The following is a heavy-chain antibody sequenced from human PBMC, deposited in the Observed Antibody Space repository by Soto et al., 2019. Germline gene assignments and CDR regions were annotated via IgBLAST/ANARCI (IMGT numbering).Heavy chain of an antibody. D-gene: IGHD2-21*01. V-gene: IGHV4-39*01. Sequence: QLQLQESGPGLVKSSETLSLTCTVSGGSISKSNYFWGWIRQAPGKGLEWIASILYSGTTSYNSSLKSRVAISVDTYKNQFSLELNSGTAADTAVYYCARLGWGNGDSDYWGQGTLVTVSS. CDR1: GGSISKSNYF. CDR3: ARLGWGNGDSDY. J-gene: IGHJ4*02. CDR2: ILYSGTT.